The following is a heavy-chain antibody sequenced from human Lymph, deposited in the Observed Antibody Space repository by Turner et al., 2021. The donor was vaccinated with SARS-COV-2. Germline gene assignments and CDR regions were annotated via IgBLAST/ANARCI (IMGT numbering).Heavy chain of an antibody. Sequence: VQLVQSGAEVKKPGASVKVSCKVSGYTLTELSIPWGRQAAGKGLGWMGGIDPEDGETIYAQKFQGRVTMTEDTSTDTAYMELSSLRSEDTAVYYCATLKSNWKILTGRYYFDFWGQGTLVTVSS. CDR1: GYTLTELS. CDR3: ATLKSNWKILTGRYYFDF. J-gene: IGHJ4*02. CDR2: IDPEDGET. D-gene: IGHD1-1*01. V-gene: IGHV1-24*01.